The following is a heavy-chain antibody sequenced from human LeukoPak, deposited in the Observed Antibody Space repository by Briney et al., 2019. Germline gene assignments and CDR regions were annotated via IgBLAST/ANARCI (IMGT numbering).Heavy chain of an antibody. CDR1: GGSFSSYSYY. J-gene: IGHJ4*02. CDR3: ARDVRTRSGSYYFLDY. D-gene: IGHD1-26*01. CDR2: IFYSGST. Sequence: SETLSLTCTVSGGSFSSYSYYWSWIRQPPGKGLEWIGSIFYSGSTNYNPSLESRVTIAEDTSKNPFFLKLSSVTAADTAVYYCARDVRTRSGSYYFLDYWGQGTLVTVSS. V-gene: IGHV4-61*01.